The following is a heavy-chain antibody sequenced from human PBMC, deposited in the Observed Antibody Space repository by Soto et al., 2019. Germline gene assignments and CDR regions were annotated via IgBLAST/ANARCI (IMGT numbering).Heavy chain of an antibody. V-gene: IGHV4-34*01. D-gene: IGHD3-10*01. Sequence: SETLSLTCGVYGGSFRNYYWIWVRQPPGKGLEWIGEVNHSGEATYNPSLQRRITISLDTSNSQFSLKLTSVSAAHTAMYFCARAERFSMSWFDTLGQGTQVTVSS. CDR1: GGSFRNYY. CDR2: VNHSGEA. J-gene: IGHJ5*02. CDR3: ARAERFSMSWFDT.